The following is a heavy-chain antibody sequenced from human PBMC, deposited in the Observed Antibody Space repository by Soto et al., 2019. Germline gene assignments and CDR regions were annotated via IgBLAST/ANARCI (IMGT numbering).Heavy chain of an antibody. D-gene: IGHD4-17*01. Sequence: QVQLVQSGPEVRKPGASVRLSCATSGYNFNQYYIHWVRQAPGQGLEWMGIINLRGGTTEYAHKFRGRVTVTGATSTGTDYMELSSLRSEDTAVDFCARGPDDSDVPRWDHWGQGTLITVSS. V-gene: IGHV1-46*02. CDR2: INLRGGTT. CDR1: GYNFNQYY. J-gene: IGHJ4*02. CDR3: ARGPDDSDVPRWDH.